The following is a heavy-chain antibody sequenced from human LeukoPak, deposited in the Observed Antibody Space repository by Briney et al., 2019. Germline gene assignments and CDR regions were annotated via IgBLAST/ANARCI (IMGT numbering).Heavy chain of an antibody. CDR2: IYYSGRT. J-gene: IGHJ4*02. CDR1: GGSISSGDYY. CDR3: ARDVRRRGASNYFDC. V-gene: IGHV4-30-4*01. D-gene: IGHD2-2*01. Sequence: SETLSLTCTVSGGSISSGDYYWSWIRQPPGKGLEWIEYIYYSGRTYYNPSLKSRLAISLDTSKNQFSLNLTSVTAADTAVYYCARDVRRRGASNYFDCWGQGTLVTVSS.